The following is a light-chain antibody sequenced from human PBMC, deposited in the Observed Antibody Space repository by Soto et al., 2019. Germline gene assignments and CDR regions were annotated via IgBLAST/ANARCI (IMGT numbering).Light chain of an antibody. CDR2: EVN. CDR1: SSDVGAYNY. CDR3: TSYAGSNIWV. Sequence: QSALTHPPSASGCPGQSVTISCTGTSSDVGAYNYVSWYQQYPGKAPKLMIYEVNKRPSGVPDRFSGSKSGKTASLTVSGRQPEDEAGYHCTSYAGSNIWVFGGGTKVTVL. V-gene: IGLV2-8*01. J-gene: IGLJ3*02.